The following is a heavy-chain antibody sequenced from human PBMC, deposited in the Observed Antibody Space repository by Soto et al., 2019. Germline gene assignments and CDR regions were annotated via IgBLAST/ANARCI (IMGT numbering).Heavy chain of an antibody. J-gene: IGHJ4*02. Sequence: QVQLQQWGAGLLKPSETLSLTCAVYGGSFTGYYWSWIRQPPGKGLEWIGAIIHGGNTNYNPSLKSRVTMSLDTSKNQFALKLSSVTAADTAVYHCARVFCSSTSGHSYFDYWGQGTQVTVSS. V-gene: IGHV4-34*12. CDR2: IIHGGNT. CDR3: ARVFCSSTSGHSYFDY. CDR1: GGSFTGYY. D-gene: IGHD2-2*01.